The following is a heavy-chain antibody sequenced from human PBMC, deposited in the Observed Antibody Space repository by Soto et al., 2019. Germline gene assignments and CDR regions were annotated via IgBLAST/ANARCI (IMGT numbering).Heavy chain of an antibody. CDR1: GYTFTSYG. CDR2: ISAYNGNT. V-gene: IGHV1-18*04. D-gene: IGHD6-6*01. CDR3: AREGLQLVGYYYYGMDV. Sequence: ASVKVSCKASGYTFTSYGISWVRQAPGQGLEWMGWISAYNGNTNYAQKLQGRVTMTTDTSTSTAYMELRSLRSDDTAVYYCAREGLQLVGYYYYGMDVWGQGTTVTVS. J-gene: IGHJ6*02.